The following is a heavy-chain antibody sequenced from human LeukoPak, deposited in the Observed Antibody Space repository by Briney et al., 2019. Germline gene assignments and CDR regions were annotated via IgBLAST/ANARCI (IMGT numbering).Heavy chain of an antibody. V-gene: IGHV3-30*03. CDR2: ISYDGSNK. D-gene: IGHD6-13*01. CDR3: ARGAGVAAAGTIDC. Sequence: GGSLRLSCAASGFTFSSYGMHWVRQAPGKGLEWVAVISYDGSNKYYADSVKGRFTISRDNSKNTLYLQMNSLRAEDTAVYFCARGAGVAAAGTIDCWGQGTLVTVSS. CDR1: GFTFSSYG. J-gene: IGHJ4*02.